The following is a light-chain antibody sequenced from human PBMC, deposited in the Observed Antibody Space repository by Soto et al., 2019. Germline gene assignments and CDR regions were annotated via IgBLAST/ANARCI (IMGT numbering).Light chain of an antibody. CDR2: DPS. V-gene: IGKV3-11*01. Sequence: EIVLTQSPATLSLSPGERATLSCRASQSVSSYLAWYQQKPGQAPRLLNYDPSNRSTGIPARFSGSGSGTDVTLTNSSLEPEDVAVYYCQQRSNWPPLSCGGGTKVEIK. CDR3: QQRSNWPPLS. CDR1: QSVSSY. J-gene: IGKJ4*01.